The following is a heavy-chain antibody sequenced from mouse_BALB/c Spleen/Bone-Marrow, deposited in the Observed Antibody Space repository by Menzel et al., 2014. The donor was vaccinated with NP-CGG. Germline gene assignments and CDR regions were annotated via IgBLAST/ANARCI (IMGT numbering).Heavy chain of an antibody. CDR2: ILPGSGST. V-gene: IGHV1-9*01. Sequence: QVQLQQSGAGLMKPGASVKISCKATGYTFSSYWIEWVKQRPGHGLEWIGEILPGSGSTNYSEKFKGKATFTADTSSNTAYMQLSSLTSEDSAVYYCARSDGYYYAMDYWGQGTSVTVSS. CDR1: GYTFSSYW. CDR3: ARSDGYYYAMDY. D-gene: IGHD2-3*01. J-gene: IGHJ4*01.